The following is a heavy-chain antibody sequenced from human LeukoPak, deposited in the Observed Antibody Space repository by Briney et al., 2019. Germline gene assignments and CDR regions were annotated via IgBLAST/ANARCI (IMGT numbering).Heavy chain of an antibody. CDR2: INPNSGGT. CDR3: ARVSPQSGSYGY. CDR1: GYTFTGYY. J-gene: IGHJ4*02. D-gene: IGHD1-26*01. Sequence: ASVKVSCKASGYTFTGYYMHWVRQAPGRGLEWMGWINPNSGGTNYAQKFQGRVTMTRDTSISTAYMELSRLRSDDTAVYYCARVSPQSGSYGYWGQGTLVTVSS. V-gene: IGHV1-2*02.